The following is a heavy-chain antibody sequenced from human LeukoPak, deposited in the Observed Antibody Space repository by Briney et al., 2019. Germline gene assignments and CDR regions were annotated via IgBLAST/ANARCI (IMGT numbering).Heavy chain of an antibody. V-gene: IGHV3-74*01. CDR2: INTDGSGT. Sequence: GGSLRLSCAASGFTFSSYWMHWVRQAPGKGLVWVSRINTDGSGTSNADSVKGRFTISRDNAKNMLYLQMNSLRAEDTAVYYCARDHRVTYYYGMDVWGKGTTVTVSS. CDR3: ARDHRVTYYYGMDV. CDR1: GFTFSSYW. D-gene: IGHD2-21*02. J-gene: IGHJ6*04.